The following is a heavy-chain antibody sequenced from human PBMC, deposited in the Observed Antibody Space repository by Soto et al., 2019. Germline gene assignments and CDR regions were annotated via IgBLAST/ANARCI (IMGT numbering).Heavy chain of an antibody. CDR2: ISSSGSII. Sequence: PGGSLRLSCAASGFTFSDYYMSWIRQAPGKGLEWVSYISSSGSIIYYADSVKGRFTISRDNAKNSLYLQLNSLRAEDTAVYYCARDLGYYASDGYFDYWGQGTVATVSS. V-gene: IGHV3-11*01. CDR1: GFTFSDYY. D-gene: IGHD3-22*01. J-gene: IGHJ4*02. CDR3: ARDLGYYASDGYFDY.